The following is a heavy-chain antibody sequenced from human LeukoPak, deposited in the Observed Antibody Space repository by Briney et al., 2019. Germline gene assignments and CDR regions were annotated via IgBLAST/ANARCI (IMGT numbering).Heavy chain of an antibody. CDR1: GFTFSSYA. CDR3: AKGPNIVVVPAASGFDL. CDR2: ISGSGGST. Sequence: GGSLRLSCAASGFTFSSYAMSWVRQAPGKGLEWVSAISGSGGSTYYADSVKGRFTISRDNSKNTLYLQMNSLRAEDTAIYYCAKGPNIVVVPAASGFDLWGRGTLVTVSS. V-gene: IGHV3-23*01. J-gene: IGHJ2*01. D-gene: IGHD2-2*01.